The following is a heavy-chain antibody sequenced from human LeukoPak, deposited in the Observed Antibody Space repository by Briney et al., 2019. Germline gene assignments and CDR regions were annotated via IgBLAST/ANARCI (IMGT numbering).Heavy chain of an antibody. CDR3: AREVYDSSGYYLDY. CDR2: IYTSGST. J-gene: IGHJ4*02. V-gene: IGHV4-61*02. D-gene: IGHD3-22*01. CDR1: GGSISSGSYY. Sequence: PSETLSLTCTVSGGSISSGSYYWSWIRQPAGKGLEWIGRIYTSGSTNYNPSLKSRVTISVDTSKNQFSLKLGSVTAADTAVYYCAREVYDSSGYYLDYWGRGTLVTVSS.